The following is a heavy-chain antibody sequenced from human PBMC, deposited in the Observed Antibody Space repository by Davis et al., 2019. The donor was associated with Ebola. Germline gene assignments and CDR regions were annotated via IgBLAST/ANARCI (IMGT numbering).Heavy chain of an antibody. J-gene: IGHJ4*02. V-gene: IGHV3-23*01. Sequence: GESLKISCAASGFTFSSYAMSWVRQAPGKGLEWVSAISGSGGSTYYADSVKGRFTISRDNSKNTLYLQMNSLRAEDTAVYYCAKDHRDGGSGDYWGQGTLVTVSS. D-gene: IGHD4-23*01. CDR1: GFTFSSYA. CDR3: AKDHRDGGSGDY. CDR2: ISGSGGST.